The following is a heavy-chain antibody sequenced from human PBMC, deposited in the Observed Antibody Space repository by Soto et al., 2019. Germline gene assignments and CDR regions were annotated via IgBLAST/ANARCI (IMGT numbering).Heavy chain of an antibody. J-gene: IGHJ3*02. V-gene: IGHV4-39*01. CDR1: RGSIQSSTYY. CDR2: VYYNGSP. CDR3: ARQTYLTYFDI. Sequence: QLQLQESGPGLVKPSETLSLTCTVSRGSIQSSTYYWGWIRQPPGKGLEWIGTVYYNGSPYFNPSLKGRLTLSADPSQNQFSLRLASVTAADTAVYYCARQTYLTYFDIWGQGTMVTVSS. D-gene: IGHD3-16*01.